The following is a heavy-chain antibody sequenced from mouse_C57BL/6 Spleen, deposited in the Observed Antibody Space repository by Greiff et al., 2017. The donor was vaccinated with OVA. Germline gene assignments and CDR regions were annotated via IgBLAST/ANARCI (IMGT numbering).Heavy chain of an antibody. CDR2: IWSGGST. Sequence: VKLMESGPGLVQPSQSLSITCTVSGFSLTSYGVHWVRQSPGKGLEWLGVIWSGGSTDYNAAFISRLSISKDNSKSQVFFKMNSLQADDTAIYYCATSLGPYAMDYWGQGTSVTVSS. D-gene: IGHD4-1*01. J-gene: IGHJ4*01. CDR3: ATSLGPYAMDY. V-gene: IGHV2-2*01. CDR1: GFSLTSYG.